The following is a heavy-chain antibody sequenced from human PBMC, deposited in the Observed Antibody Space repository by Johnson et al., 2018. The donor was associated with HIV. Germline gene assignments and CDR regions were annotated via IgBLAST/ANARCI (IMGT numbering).Heavy chain of an antibody. Sequence: VQLVESGGGLVQPGGSLRLSCAASGFTFSSYAMSWVCQAPGKGLEWVSASSGSGGSTYYADSVKGRFTISRDNSKNTLYLQLNSLRAEYTAVYYCAKDRGGTPPMGAFDIWGQGTMVTVSS. V-gene: IGHV3-23*04. CDR1: GFTFSSYA. CDR3: AKDRGGTPPMGAFDI. CDR2: SSGSGGST. J-gene: IGHJ3*02. D-gene: IGHD3-10*01.